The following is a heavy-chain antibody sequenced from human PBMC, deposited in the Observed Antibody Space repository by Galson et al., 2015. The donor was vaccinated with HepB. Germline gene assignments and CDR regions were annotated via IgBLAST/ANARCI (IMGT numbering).Heavy chain of an antibody. J-gene: IGHJ4*02. CDR2: IYWNDDK. Sequence: PALVKPTQTLTLTCTFSGFSLSTRGVGVGWIRQPPGKALEWLALIYWNDDKRSSPSLKRRLTVTKDTSKNQVVFTMTNMHPVETATYYCAHHDILTGYYEFDYWGQGTPVTVSS. D-gene: IGHD3-9*01. CDR3: AHHDILTGYYEFDY. CDR1: GFSLSTRGVG. V-gene: IGHV2-5*01.